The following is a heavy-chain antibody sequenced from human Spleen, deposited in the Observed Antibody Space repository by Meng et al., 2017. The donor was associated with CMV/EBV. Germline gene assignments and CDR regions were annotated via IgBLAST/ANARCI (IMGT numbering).Heavy chain of an antibody. CDR3: ARGFRGSSCLDP. Sequence: CAASAFTFSRYAMHWVRQAPGKGLEWVAVISYDGSNKYYADSVKGRFTISRDNSKNTLYLQMNSLRAEDTAVYYCARGFRGSSCLDPWGQGTLVTVSS. D-gene: IGHD6-13*01. J-gene: IGHJ5*02. V-gene: IGHV3-30*04. CDR1: AFTFSRYA. CDR2: ISYDGSNK.